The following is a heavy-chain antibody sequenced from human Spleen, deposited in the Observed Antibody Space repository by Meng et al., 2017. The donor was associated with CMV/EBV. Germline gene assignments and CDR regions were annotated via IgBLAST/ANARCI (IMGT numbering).Heavy chain of an antibody. V-gene: IGHV3-11*01. CDR1: GFTFSDYY. J-gene: IGHJ4*02. CDR3: ARGGSYYDALDY. Sequence: GESLKISCAASGFTFSDYYMSWIRQAPGKGLEWVSYISSSGSTIYYADSVKGRFTISRDNAKNSLYLQMNSLRAEDTAVYYCARGGSYYDALDYWGQGTLVTVSS. D-gene: IGHD1-26*01. CDR2: ISSSGSTI.